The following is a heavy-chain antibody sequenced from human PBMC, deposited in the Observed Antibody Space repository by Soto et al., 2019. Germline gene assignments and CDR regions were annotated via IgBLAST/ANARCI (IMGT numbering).Heavy chain of an antibody. CDR3: ARDRSSAVAGKPDYYGMDV. CDR1: GYSFTSYW. D-gene: IGHD6-19*01. V-gene: IGHV5-51*01. CDR2: IYPGDSDT. Sequence: PGESLKISCKGSGYSFTSYWIGWVRQMPGKGLEWMGIIYPGDSDTRYSPSFQGQVTMTRDTSTSTVYMELSSLRSEDTAVYYCARDRSSAVAGKPDYYGMDVWGQGTTVTVSS. J-gene: IGHJ6*02.